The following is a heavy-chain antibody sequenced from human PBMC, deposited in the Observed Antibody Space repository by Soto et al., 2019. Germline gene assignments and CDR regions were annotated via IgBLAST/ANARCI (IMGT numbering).Heavy chain of an antibody. D-gene: IGHD1-26*01. CDR2: VNWNGGST. J-gene: IGHJ4*02. CDR3: VRAASLNFDY. Sequence: EVQLVESGGGVLRPGGSLRLSCAAAGFAVDDYGMSWARQAPGKGLKWVSGVNWNGGSTGYADSVKGRFTISRDNAKNSLYLQMNSLRAEDTAFYYCVRAASLNFDYWGQGTLVTVSS. V-gene: IGHV3-20*04. CDR1: GFAVDDYG.